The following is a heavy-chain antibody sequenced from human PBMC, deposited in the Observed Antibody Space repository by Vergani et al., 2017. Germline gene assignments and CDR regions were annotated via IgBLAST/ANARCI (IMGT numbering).Heavy chain of an antibody. CDR3: ARDRGSYYRGAAFDI. J-gene: IGHJ3*02. V-gene: IGHV3-53*01. CDR2: IYSGGST. Sequence: VQLVESGGGLIQPGGSLRLSCAVSGFIVSSTYMSWVRQAPGKGLEWVSVIYSGGSTDYADSVKGRFTISRDNSKNTLYLQMNSLRAEDTAVYYCARDRGSYYRGAAFDIWGQGTMVTVSS. CDR1: GFIVSSTY. D-gene: IGHD1-26*01.